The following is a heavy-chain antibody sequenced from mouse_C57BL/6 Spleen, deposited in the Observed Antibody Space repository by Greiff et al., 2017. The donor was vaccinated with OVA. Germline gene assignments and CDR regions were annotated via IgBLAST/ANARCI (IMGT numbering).Heavy chain of an antibody. CDR1: GYTFTSYW. CDR2: IYPSDSET. D-gene: IGHD3-2*02. CDR3: ARYSSGLDY. V-gene: IGHV1-61*01. Sequence: QVHVKQPGAELVRPGSSVKLSCKASGYTFTSYWMDWVKQRPGQGLEWIGNIYPSDSETHYNQKFKDKATLTVDKSSSTAYMQLSSLTSEDSAVYYCARYSSGLDYWGQGTTLTVSS. J-gene: IGHJ2*01.